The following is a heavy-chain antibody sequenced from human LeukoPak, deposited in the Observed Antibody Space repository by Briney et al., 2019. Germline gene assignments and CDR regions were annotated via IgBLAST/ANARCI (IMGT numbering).Heavy chain of an antibody. CDR2: IKEDGSEK. D-gene: IGHD1-1*01. Sequence: PGGSLRLSCAASGFTFSSYWMSWVRQAPGKGLEWVANIKEDGSEKFYVDSVKGRFSMPRDNARNSLYLQMNSPRAEDTAVYYCARGVPTGIDYFDYWGQGTLVTVSS. V-gene: IGHV3-7*01. J-gene: IGHJ4*02. CDR1: GFTFSSYW. CDR3: ARGVPTGIDYFDY.